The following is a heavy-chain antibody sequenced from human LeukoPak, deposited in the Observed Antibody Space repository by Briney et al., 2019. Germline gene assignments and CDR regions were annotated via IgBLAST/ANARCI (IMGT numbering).Heavy chain of an antibody. CDR3: ARKGGSGNAFDI. CDR2: ISTYFGNT. Sequence: ASVKVSCKASGYTFTTYGITWVRQAPGQGLEWRGWISTYFGNTNYAQNLQGRVTMTTDTSTTTAYMELRSLRSDDTAVYYCARKGGSGNAFDIWGQGTMVTVSS. J-gene: IGHJ3*02. D-gene: IGHD3-10*01. V-gene: IGHV1-18*01. CDR1: GYTFTTYG.